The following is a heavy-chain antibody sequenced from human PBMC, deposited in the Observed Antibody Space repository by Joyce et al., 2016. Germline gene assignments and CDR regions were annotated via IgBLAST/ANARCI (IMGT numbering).Heavy chain of an antibody. CDR3: AKILTATYSSGWFLDY. CDR2: ISYDGIYK. V-gene: IGHV3-30*18. D-gene: IGHD6-25*01. Sequence: QVQLVESGGGVVQPGRSLRLSCAASGLTVSNYGVHWVRQAPGNGLEWVEVISYDGIYKYYADSVKGRFTISRDNSKNTVFLEMNSLRTEDTAVYYCAKILTATYSSGWFLDYWGQGTLVTVSS. J-gene: IGHJ4*02. CDR1: GLTVSNYG.